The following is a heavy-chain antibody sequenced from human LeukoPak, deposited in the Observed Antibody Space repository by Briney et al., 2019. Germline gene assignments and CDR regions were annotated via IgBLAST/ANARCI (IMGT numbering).Heavy chain of an antibody. CDR3: ARTLGYCSGGSCYRADYYYYYYMDV. D-gene: IGHD2-15*01. CDR1: GGTFSSYA. V-gene: IGHV1-69*06. J-gene: IGHJ6*03. CDR2: IIPIFGTA. Sequence: SVKVSCKASGGTFSSYAISWVRQAPGQGLEWMGGIIPIFGTANYAQKFQGRVTITADKSTSTAYMELSSLRSEDTAVYYCARTLGYCSGGSCYRADYYYYYYMDVWGKGTTVTVSS.